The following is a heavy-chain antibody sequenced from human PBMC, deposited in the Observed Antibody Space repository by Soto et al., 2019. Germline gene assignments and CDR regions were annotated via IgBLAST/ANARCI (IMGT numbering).Heavy chain of an antibody. CDR3: ARGGYHGSGSYSSDC. Sequence: QVQLVESGGGLVKPGGSLRLSCVVFGFSFSDYYMSWIRQAPGKGLEWVSYISSSSSYTNYADSVKGRFTISRDNAKNSLYLQMNSLRAEDTAVYYCARGGYHGSGSYSSDCWGQGTLVTVSS. J-gene: IGHJ4*02. V-gene: IGHV3-11*06. CDR2: ISSSSSYT. D-gene: IGHD3-10*01. CDR1: GFSFSDYY.